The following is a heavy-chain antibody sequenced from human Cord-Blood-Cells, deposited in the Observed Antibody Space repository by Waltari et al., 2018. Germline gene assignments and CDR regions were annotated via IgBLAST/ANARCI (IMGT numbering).Heavy chain of an antibody. J-gene: IGHJ6*02. V-gene: IGHV4-34*01. D-gene: IGHD1-26*01. CDR2: INHSGST. Sequence: PGKGLEWIGEINHSGSTNYNPSLKSRVTISVDTSKNQFSLKLSSVTAADTAVYYCARRGPGPGYSGSYYYYYYGMDVWGQGTTVTVSS. CDR3: ARRGPGPGYSGSYYYYYYGMDV.